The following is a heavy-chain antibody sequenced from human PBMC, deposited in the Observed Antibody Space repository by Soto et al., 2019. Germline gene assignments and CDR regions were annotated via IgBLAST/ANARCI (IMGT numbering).Heavy chain of an antibody. Sequence: GGSLRLSCAASGFTFSTYAMSWVRQAPGKGLEWVSDISRTGGSTYYAESVKGRFTISRDDSKNTLYLQMNSLRAEDTALFYCARVKLYGAYYFDLWGQGTLVTVSS. J-gene: IGHJ4*02. CDR1: GFTFSTYA. D-gene: IGHD4-17*01. V-gene: IGHV3-23*01. CDR3: ARVKLYGAYYFDL. CDR2: ISRTGGST.